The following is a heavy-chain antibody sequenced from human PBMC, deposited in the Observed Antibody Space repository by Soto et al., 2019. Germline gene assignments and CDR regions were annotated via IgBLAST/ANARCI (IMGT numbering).Heavy chain of an antibody. CDR3: ARASPLVTWHLDY. V-gene: IGHV1-18*01. CDR1: GGTFSSYT. CDR2: ISAYNGNT. D-gene: IGHD4-4*01. Sequence: ASVKVSCKASGGTFSSYTISWVRQAPGQGLEWMGWISAYNGNTNYAQKLQGRVTMTTDTSTSTAYMELRSLRSDDTAVYYCARASPLVTWHLDYWGQGTLVTVSS. J-gene: IGHJ4*02.